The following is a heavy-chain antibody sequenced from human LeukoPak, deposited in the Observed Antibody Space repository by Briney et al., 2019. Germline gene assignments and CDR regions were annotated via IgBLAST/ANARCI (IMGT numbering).Heavy chain of an antibody. D-gene: IGHD3-3*01. V-gene: IGHV4-59*01. CDR3: ARGRITIFGVITPHFDN. CDR2: LQNSGNS. J-gene: IGHJ4*02. CDR1: GGSISSYY. Sequence: SETLSLTCTVSGGSISSYYWSWIRQPPGKGLEWIGYLQNSGNSNFNPSLKSRVTISLDTSKNQFSLDLNSVTAADTAMYYCARGRITIFGVITPHFDNWGQGTLVTVS.